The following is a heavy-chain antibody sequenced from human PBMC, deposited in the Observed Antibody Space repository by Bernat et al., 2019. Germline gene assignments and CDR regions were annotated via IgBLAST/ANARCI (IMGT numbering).Heavy chain of an antibody. CDR3: TREGGAARPVDGKTDY. Sequence: EVQLVESGGGLVQPGRSLRLSCTASGFTFGDYAMSWFRQAPGKGLEWVGCIRSKAYGGTTEYAASVKGRFTISRDDSKSIAYLQMNSLKTEDTAVYYCTREGGAARPVDGKTDYWGQGTLVTVSS. CDR2: IRSKAYGGTT. D-gene: IGHD6-6*01. CDR1: GFTFGDYA. J-gene: IGHJ4*02. V-gene: IGHV3-49*03.